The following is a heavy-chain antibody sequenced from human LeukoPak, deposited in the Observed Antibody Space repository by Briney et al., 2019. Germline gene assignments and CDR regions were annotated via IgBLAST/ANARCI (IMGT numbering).Heavy chain of an antibody. CDR3: ARSPLQWYFDY. Sequence: SETLSLTCTVSGGSISSYYWSWIRQPPGKGLEWIGYIYYSGSTNYNPSLKSRVTISVDTSKNQFSLKLSSVTAADTAVYYCARSPLQWYFDYWGQGTLVTVSS. CDR1: GGSISSYY. CDR2: IYYSGST. J-gene: IGHJ4*02. D-gene: IGHD6-19*01. V-gene: IGHV4-59*01.